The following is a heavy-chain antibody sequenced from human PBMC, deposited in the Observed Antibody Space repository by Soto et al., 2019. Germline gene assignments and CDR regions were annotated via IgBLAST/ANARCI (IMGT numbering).Heavy chain of an antibody. J-gene: IGHJ6*02. V-gene: IGHV1-3*01. D-gene: IGHD6-19*01. CDR3: ARVVSSGWFHYYGMDV. CDR2: INAGNGDA. Sequence: QVQLVQSGAEVKKPGASVKVSCKASGYTFSTYAVHWVRQAPGQRLEWMGWINAGNGDASYSQKLQGRVTITRDTSAGTAYMELSSLTSEDTAAYYCARVVSSGWFHYYGMDVWGQGTTVTVSS. CDR1: GYTFSTYA.